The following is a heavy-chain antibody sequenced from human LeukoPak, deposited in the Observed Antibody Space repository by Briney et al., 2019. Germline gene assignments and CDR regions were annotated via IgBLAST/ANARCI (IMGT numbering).Heavy chain of an antibody. J-gene: IGHJ4*02. Sequence: ASVKVSCKASGYTFTSYGISWVRQAPGQGLEWMGWISAYNGNTNYAQRPQGRVTMTTDTSTSTAYMELRSLRSDDTAVYYCARDGAFCSGGSCYFDYWGQGTLVTVSS. D-gene: IGHD2-15*01. CDR3: ARDGAFCSGGSCYFDY. V-gene: IGHV1-18*01. CDR1: GYTFTSYG. CDR2: ISAYNGNT.